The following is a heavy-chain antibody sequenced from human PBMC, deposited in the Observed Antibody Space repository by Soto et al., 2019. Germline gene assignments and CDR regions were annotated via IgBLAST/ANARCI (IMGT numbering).Heavy chain of an antibody. D-gene: IGHD2-21*02. CDR1: GSTIRTSNYF. CDR3: ARDLWGYCGTDCYPLDV. Sequence: SEPLSLTSTVSGSTIRTSNYFWSWIRHPPGKGLEWIGSMYYSGSTYYNPSLKSRVTISVDTSKNQFSLKLNSVTAADTAVYYCARDLWGYCGTDCYPLDVWGQGTTVT. CDR2: MYYSGST. V-gene: IGHV4-39*07. J-gene: IGHJ6*02.